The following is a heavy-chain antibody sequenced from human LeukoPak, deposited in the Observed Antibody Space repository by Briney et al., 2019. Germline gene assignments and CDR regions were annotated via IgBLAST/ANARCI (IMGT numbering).Heavy chain of an antibody. CDR1: GGSFSDYY. Sequence: PSETLSLTCAVYGGSFSDYYWIWIRQPPGKGLEWIGEIFHGGSPNCNPSLKSRVTISVDTSKNQFSLKLSSVTAADTAVYYCARRGKTHIGEVFDYWGQGTLVTVSS. CDR2: IFHGGSP. V-gene: IGHV4-34*09. D-gene: IGHD3-16*01. J-gene: IGHJ4*02. CDR3: ARRGKTHIGEVFDY.